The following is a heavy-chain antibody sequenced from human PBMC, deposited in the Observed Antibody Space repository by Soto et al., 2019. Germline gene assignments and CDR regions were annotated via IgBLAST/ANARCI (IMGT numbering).Heavy chain of an antibody. CDR2: MSAYNVNT. CDR3: ARDKSIGLWFDP. D-gene: IGHD3-22*01. V-gene: IGHV1-18*01. Sequence: ASVKVSCKASGYTFTSYGISWVRQAPGQGLEWMGWMSAYNVNTNYAQKLQGRVTMTTDTSTSTAYMELRSLRSDDTAVYYCARDKSIGLWFDPWGQGTLVTVSS. CDR1: GYTFTSYG. J-gene: IGHJ5*02.